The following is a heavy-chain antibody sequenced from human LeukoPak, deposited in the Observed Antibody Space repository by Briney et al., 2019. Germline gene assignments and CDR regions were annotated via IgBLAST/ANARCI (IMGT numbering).Heavy chain of an antibody. D-gene: IGHD5-18*01. Sequence: GGSLRLSCAASGFTFSSYSMKWVRQAPGKGLGWVSSISSSSSYIYYADSVKGRFTISRDNARNSLYLQMNSLRAEDTAVYYCARDGIQLWWDYWGQGTLVTVSS. V-gene: IGHV3-21*01. CDR2: ISSSSSYI. J-gene: IGHJ4*02. CDR3: ARDGIQLWWDY. CDR1: GFTFSSYS.